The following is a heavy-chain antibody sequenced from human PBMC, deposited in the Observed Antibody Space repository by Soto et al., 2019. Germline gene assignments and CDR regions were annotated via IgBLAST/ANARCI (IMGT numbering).Heavy chain of an antibody. J-gene: IGHJ5*02. CDR1: GGSISSYY. V-gene: IGHV4-4*07. Sequence: QVHLQESGPGLVKPSETLSLTCTVSGGSISSYYWSWIRQPAGKGLEWIGRINNSGRTNYNPSLRSRVTMSVDTSKNQFSLKLTSVTAADTAMYYCVRDVVFASGHSNWFDPWGQGTLVTVS. CDR2: INNSGRT. D-gene: IGHD3-10*01. CDR3: VRDVVFASGHSNWFDP.